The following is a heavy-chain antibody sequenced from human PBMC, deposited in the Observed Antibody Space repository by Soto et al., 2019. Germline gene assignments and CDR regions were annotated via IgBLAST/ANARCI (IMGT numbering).Heavy chain of an antibody. D-gene: IGHD2-8*01. V-gene: IGHV1-18*01. CDR1: GYTFSRYG. J-gene: IGHJ6*02. CDR3: AKNGHPPYYYYGLDV. CDR2: ISGYNGDT. Sequence: QGQLVQSGGEVKKPGASVKVSCKTSGYTFSRYGISWVRQAPGQGLEWMGWISGYNGDTNYARKFQGRVTMTIDTSTTTAYMELRSLTSDDTAVYYCAKNGHPPYYYYGLDVWGQGTTVTVSS.